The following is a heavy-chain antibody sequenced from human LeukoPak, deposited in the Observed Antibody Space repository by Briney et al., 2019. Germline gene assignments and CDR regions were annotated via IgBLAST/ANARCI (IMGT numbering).Heavy chain of an antibody. D-gene: IGHD4-17*01. Sequence: PSETLSLTCAVYGGSFSGYYWSWIRQPPGKGLEWIGEINHSGSTNYNPSLKSRVTISVDTSKNQFSLKLSSVTAADTAVYYCARDGPVGDYIHDAFDIWGQGTMVTVSS. CDR1: GGSFSGYY. V-gene: IGHV4-34*01. J-gene: IGHJ3*02. CDR3: ARDGPVGDYIHDAFDI. CDR2: INHSGST.